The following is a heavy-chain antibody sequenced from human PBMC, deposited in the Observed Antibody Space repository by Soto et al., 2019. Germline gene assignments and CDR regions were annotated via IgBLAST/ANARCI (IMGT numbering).Heavy chain of an antibody. CDR2: IIPIFGTA. CDR1: GGTFSSYA. J-gene: IGHJ6*02. CDR3: ASHWGQTKRYYYYGMDV. Sequence: QVQLVQSGAEVKKRGSSVKVSCKASGGTFSSYAISWVRQAPGQGLEWMGGIIPIFGTADYAQNFQGRVTITADESTRTADMELSSLRSEDTDVYYCASHWGQTKRYYYYGMDVWGQGATVTVSS. D-gene: IGHD7-27*01. V-gene: IGHV1-69*12.